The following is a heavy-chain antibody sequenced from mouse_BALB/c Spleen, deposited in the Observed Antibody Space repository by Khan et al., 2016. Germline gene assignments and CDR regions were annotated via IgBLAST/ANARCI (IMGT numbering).Heavy chain of an antibody. J-gene: IGHJ3*01. CDR2: INPDSGTQ. D-gene: IGHD1-1*01. V-gene: IGHV4-1*02. CDR1: GFEFSRYW. CDR3: ASAVYYGYLVN. Sequence: EVKLLESGGGLVQPGGSLKVSCAASGFEFSRYWMSWVRQAPGKGLEWIGEINPDSGTQNYTSSLKVKFNISRDNDKNTLYLQMSKVSSDATALYYCASAVYYGYLVNWGQGTLVTVSA.